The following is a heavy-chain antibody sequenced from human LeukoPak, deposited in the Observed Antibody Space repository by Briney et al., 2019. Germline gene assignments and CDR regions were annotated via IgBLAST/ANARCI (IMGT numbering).Heavy chain of an antibody. Sequence: SETLSLTCAVYGGSFSGYYWSWIRQPPGKGLEWIGEINHSGSTNYNPSLKSRVTISVDTSKNQFSLKLSSVTAADTAVYYCARHEDIVVVPAAIDYWGQGTLVAVSS. CDR1: GGSFSGYY. D-gene: IGHD2-2*01. V-gene: IGHV4-34*01. CDR3: ARHEDIVVVPAAIDY. J-gene: IGHJ4*02. CDR2: INHSGST.